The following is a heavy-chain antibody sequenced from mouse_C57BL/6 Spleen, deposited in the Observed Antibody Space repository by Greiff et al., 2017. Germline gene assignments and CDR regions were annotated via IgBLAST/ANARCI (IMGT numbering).Heavy chain of an antibody. Sequence: VQLQQSGPVLVKPGASVKMSCKASGYTFTDYYMNWVKQSHGKSLEWIGVINPYNGGTSYNQKFKGKATLTVDKSSSTAYMELNSLTSEDSAVYYCARSVWDGDFDYWGQGTTLTVSS. CDR1: GYTFTDYY. J-gene: IGHJ2*01. CDR2: INPYNGGT. D-gene: IGHD4-1*01. V-gene: IGHV1-19*01. CDR3: ARSVWDGDFDY.